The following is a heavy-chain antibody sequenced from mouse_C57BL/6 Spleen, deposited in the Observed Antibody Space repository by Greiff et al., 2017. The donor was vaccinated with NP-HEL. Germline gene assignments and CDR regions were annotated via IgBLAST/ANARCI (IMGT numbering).Heavy chain of an antibody. D-gene: IGHD2-3*01. V-gene: IGHV1-53*01. CDR1: GYTFTSYW. CDR3: ARRGIYDGYYWFAY. Sequence: QVQLQQSGPELVKPGASVKLSCKASGYTFTSYWMHWVKQRPGQGLEWIGNINPSNGGTNYNEKFKSKATLTVDKSSSTAYMQLSSLTSEDSAVYYCARRGIYDGYYWFAYWGQGTLVTVSA. J-gene: IGHJ3*01. CDR2: INPSNGGT.